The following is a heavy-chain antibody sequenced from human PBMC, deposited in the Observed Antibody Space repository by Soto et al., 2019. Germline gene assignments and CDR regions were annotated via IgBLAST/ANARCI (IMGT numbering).Heavy chain of an antibody. Sequence: QAQLVESGGGLVKHGGSLRLSCAASGFSLSDYYMSWIRQAPGKGLEWVSYISRSDSNIYYADSVKGRFTVSTDNAKNSLYLQMNSLRAEDTAVYYCARDFTMTGMDVWGQGTAVTVSS. D-gene: IGHD3-3*01. CDR3: ARDFTMTGMDV. CDR2: ISRSDSNI. V-gene: IGHV3-11*01. CDR1: GFSLSDYY. J-gene: IGHJ6*02.